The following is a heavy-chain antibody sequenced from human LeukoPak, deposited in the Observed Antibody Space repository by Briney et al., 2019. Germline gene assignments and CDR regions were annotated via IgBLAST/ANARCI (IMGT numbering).Heavy chain of an antibody. D-gene: IGHD3-22*01. CDR3: ATRGEYYYDSSGYYLPYFDY. J-gene: IGHJ4*02. Sequence: GGSLRLSCAASGFTFSSYAMSWVRQAPGKGLEWVSAISGSGGGTYYADSVKGRFTISRDNSKNTLYLQMNSLRAEDTAVYYCATRGEYYYDSSGYYLPYFDYWGQGTLVTVSS. V-gene: IGHV3-23*01. CDR2: ISGSGGGT. CDR1: GFTFSSYA.